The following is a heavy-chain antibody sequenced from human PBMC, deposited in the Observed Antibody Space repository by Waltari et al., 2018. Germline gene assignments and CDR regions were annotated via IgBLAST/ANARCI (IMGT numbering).Heavy chain of an antibody. CDR3: ARGGGFSGHDSHYFDF. V-gene: IGHV4-34*01. Sequence: QVQLQQWGAGLLRPSETLSLSCGVQGDTISGYYWSWIRQAPGKGLQGIGQVHHSGTTNYNPSLKNRLNISGDRSKNQIYLRLTSVTAADTGVYYCARGGGFSGHDSHYFDFWGQGDLVTVSS. J-gene: IGHJ4*02. CDR2: VHHSGTT. CDR1: GDTISGYY. D-gene: IGHD5-12*01.